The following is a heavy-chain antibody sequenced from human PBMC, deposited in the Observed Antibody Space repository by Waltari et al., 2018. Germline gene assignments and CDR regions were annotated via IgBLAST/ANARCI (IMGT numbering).Heavy chain of an antibody. D-gene: IGHD3-16*01. CDR2: IYQDGTVT. V-gene: IGHV3-7*01. J-gene: IGHJ6*02. CDR1: GFTFRRFW. CDR3: VRDDDGGMGAV. Sequence: EVQLVESGGGLVQPGGSPRLSWAASGFTFRRFWTGWVRQAPGKGLEWVANIYQDGTVTNYVDSVKGRFTTSRDNARNSLYLQMNSLRVDDTAVYYCVRDDDGGMGAVWGQGTTVTVSS.